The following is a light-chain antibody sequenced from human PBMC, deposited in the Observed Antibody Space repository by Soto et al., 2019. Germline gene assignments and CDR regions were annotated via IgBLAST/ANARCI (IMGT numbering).Light chain of an antibody. J-gene: IGKJ5*01. V-gene: IGKV3-20*01. Sequence: EIVLTQSPVTLSLSPGERATLSCRASQSVSSSFLSWYQQKRGQAPRLLMFGASSRATGIPDRFSGSGSGTDFTLTIYRLEPEDFAAYYCQQSGYSPITFGQGTRLEIK. CDR2: GAS. CDR1: QSVSSSF. CDR3: QQSGYSPIT.